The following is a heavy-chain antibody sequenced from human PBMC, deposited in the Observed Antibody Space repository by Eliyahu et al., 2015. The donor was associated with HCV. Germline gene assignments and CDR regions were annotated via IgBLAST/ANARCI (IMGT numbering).Heavy chain of an antibody. CDR1: XXXMAHTGYX. CDR3: ARDFSGNNFIDV. Sequence: QVRLQESGPGLXKSSQTLSLXCFVSXXXMAHTGYXWXWVRQPPGKGLEWVGSIMNGGETYYSPSLKSRVVISLDRRRSQFTLTMTSLTVADTAVYFCARDFSGNNFIDVWGRGTLVTASS. J-gene: IGHJ2*01. CDR2: IMNGGET. D-gene: IGHD1/OR15-1a*01. V-gene: IGHV4-31*02.